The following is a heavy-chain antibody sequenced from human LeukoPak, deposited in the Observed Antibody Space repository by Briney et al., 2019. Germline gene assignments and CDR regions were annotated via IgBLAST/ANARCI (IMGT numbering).Heavy chain of an antibody. J-gene: IGHJ4*02. V-gene: IGHV4-34*01. CDR3: ARQPGYCSGGGCYPEGYFDY. CDR2: INHSGST. CDR1: GGSFSGYY. Sequence: SETLSLTCAVYGGSFSGYYWSWIRQPPGKGLEWIGEINHSGSTNYNPSLKSRVTISVDTSKNQFSLKLSSVTAADTAVYYCARQPGYCSGGGCYPEGYFDYWGQGTLVTVSS. D-gene: IGHD2-15*01.